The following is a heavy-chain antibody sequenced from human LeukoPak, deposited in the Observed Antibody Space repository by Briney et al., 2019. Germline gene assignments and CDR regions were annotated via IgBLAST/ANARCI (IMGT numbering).Heavy chain of an antibody. Sequence: EASVKVSCKASGYTFTTYGITWVRQAPGQGLEWMGWISTYNGNTNYAQHLQARVTMTTDTSTSTAYMELRSLRSDDTAVYYCARGNTDGYYYYWGQGTLVTVSS. CDR1: GYTFTTYG. D-gene: IGHD3-22*01. CDR2: ISTYNGNT. CDR3: ARGNTDGYYYY. J-gene: IGHJ4*02. V-gene: IGHV1-18*01.